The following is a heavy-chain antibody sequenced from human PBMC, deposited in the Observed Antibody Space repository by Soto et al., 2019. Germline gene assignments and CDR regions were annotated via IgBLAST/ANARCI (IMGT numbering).Heavy chain of an antibody. CDR3: ARGLGYCNVGSCSGAFDM. V-gene: IGHV3-21*01. CDR1: GLSFSSDS. D-gene: IGHD2-15*01. J-gene: IGHJ3*02. Sequence: EVQLVESVGGLVKPGGSLRLSCTASGLSFSSDSMNWVRQAPGKGLEWVSSISGSSSYIYYADSVKGRFTISRDNAKNSVYLQMNSLRAEDTAVYYCARGLGYCNVGSCSGAFDMWGQGTMVTVSS. CDR2: ISGSSSYI.